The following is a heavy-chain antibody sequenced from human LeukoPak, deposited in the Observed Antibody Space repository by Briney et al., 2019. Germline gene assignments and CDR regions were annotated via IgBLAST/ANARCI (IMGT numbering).Heavy chain of an antibody. V-gene: IGHV1-46*01. Sequence: ASVKVSCKASGYTFTSYYMHWVRQAPGQGLEWMGIINPSGGGTSYAQKFQGRVTMTRDTSTSTVYMELSSLRSEDTGVYYCARAYGSGSYTLLFFDYWGQGTLVTVSS. CDR3: ARAYGSGSYTLLFFDY. D-gene: IGHD3-10*01. CDR2: INPSGGGT. CDR1: GYTFTSYY. J-gene: IGHJ4*02.